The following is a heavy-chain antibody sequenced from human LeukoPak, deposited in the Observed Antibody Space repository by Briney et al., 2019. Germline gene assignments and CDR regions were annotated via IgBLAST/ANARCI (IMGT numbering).Heavy chain of an antibody. J-gene: IGHJ4*02. D-gene: IGHD3-16*01. V-gene: IGHV3-30*03. Sequence: GRSLRLFCAASGFTFSTYGMHWVRQAPGKGLEWVAVISYDGSNKYYADSVKGRFTISRDNSQNTLYLQMSSLRTEDTAVYYCARDLRSGGYWGQGTLVTVSS. CDR1: GFTFSTYG. CDR2: ISYDGSNK. CDR3: ARDLRSGGY.